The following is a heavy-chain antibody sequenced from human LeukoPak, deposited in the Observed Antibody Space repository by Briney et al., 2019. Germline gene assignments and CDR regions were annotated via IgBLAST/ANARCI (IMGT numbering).Heavy chain of an antibody. CDR1: GFTFSSYG. J-gene: IGHJ4*02. CDR2: IWYDGNNK. CDR3: ARDPTAMAYFDY. Sequence: GGSLRLSCAASGFTFSSYGMHWVRQAPGKGLEWVAVIWYDGNNKYYADSVKGRFTISRDNSKNTLYLQMNSLRAEDTAVYYCARDPTAMAYFDYWGQGTLVTVSS. V-gene: IGHV3-33*01. D-gene: IGHD5-18*01.